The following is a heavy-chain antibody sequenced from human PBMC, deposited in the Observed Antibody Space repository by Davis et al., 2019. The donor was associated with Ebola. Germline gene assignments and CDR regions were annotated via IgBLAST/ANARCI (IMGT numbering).Heavy chain of an antibody. V-gene: IGHV3-30*04. D-gene: IGHD3-22*01. Sequence: GESLKISCAASGFTFSSYAMSWVRQAPGKGLEWVAVISYDGSNKYYADSVKGRFTISRDNSKNTLYLQMNSLRAEDTAVYYCARDRGDSSGYYYFDYWGQGTLVTVSS. CDR3: ARDRGDSSGYYYFDY. J-gene: IGHJ4*02. CDR1: GFTFSSYA. CDR2: ISYDGSNK.